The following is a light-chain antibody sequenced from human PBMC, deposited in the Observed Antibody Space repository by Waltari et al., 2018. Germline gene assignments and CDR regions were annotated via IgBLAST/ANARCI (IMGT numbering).Light chain of an antibody. V-gene: IGLV3-25*03. Sequence: SFELTQPPSLSVSPGQTARITCSGARLRQQFASWYRQKPGQAPVPLIFRDSERSSGIPERFSGSTSGTVVTLTITGVQSEDEADYYCQSADGSGPMTWVFGGGTRLTVL. CDR3: QSADGSGPMTWV. CDR2: RDS. CDR1: RLRQQF. J-gene: IGLJ3*02.